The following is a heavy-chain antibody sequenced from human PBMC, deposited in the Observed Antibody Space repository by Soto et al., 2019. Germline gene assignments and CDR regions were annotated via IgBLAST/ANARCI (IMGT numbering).Heavy chain of an antibody. J-gene: IGHJ6*02. V-gene: IGHV4-4*02. CDR1: GGSISSSNW. CDR2: IYHSGST. Sequence: SSETLSLTCAVSGGSISSSNWWSWVRQPPGKGLEWIGEIYHSGSTNYNPSLKSRVTISVDKSKNQFSLKLSSVTAADTAVYYCARIVVVPAAQSPYYYGMDVWGQGTTVTVSS. CDR3: ARIVVVPAAQSPYYYGMDV. D-gene: IGHD2-2*01.